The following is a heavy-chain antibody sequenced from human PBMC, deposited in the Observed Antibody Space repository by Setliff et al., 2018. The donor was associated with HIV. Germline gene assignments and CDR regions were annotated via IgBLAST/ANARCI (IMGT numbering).Heavy chain of an antibody. J-gene: IGHJ4*02. CDR2: VHNSGTT. D-gene: IGHD2-15*01. CDR1: GGSISSGSYY. Sequence: PSETLSLTCTVSGGSISSGSYYWSWIRQHPGKGLEWIGYVHNSGTTYYNPTLMSRVTISLDTSKNAFSLRLRSVTAADTAVYYCAREVEVAATLFDSWGQGMLVTSPQ. CDR3: AREVEVAATLFDS. V-gene: IGHV4-31*03.